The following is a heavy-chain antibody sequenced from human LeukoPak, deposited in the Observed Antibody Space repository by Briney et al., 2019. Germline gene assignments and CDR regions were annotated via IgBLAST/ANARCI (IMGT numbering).Heavy chain of an antibody. Sequence: PGGSLRLSCTASGFTFGDYAMHWVRQAPGKGLEWVAVISYDGGNKYYADSVKGRFTISRDNSKNTVYLQMNSLRAEDTALYYCASGGLSSSWYLHYWGQGTLVTVSS. D-gene: IGHD6-13*01. CDR1: GFTFGDYA. CDR2: ISYDGGNK. V-gene: IGHV3-30-3*01. J-gene: IGHJ4*02. CDR3: ASGGLSSSWYLHY.